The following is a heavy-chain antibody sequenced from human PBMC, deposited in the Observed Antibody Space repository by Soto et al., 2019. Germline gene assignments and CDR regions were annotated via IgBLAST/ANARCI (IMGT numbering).Heavy chain of an antibody. V-gene: IGHV4-34*01. Sequence: SETLSLTCAVYGGSFSGYYWSWIRQPPGKGLEWIGEINHSGSTNYNPSLKSRVTISVDTSKNQFSLKLSSVTAADTAVYYCARGPSITMVRGAPLTGGYYFDYWGQGTLVTVSS. CDR1: GGSFSGYY. D-gene: IGHD3-10*01. CDR3: ARGPSITMVRGAPLTGGYYFDY. J-gene: IGHJ4*02. CDR2: INHSGST.